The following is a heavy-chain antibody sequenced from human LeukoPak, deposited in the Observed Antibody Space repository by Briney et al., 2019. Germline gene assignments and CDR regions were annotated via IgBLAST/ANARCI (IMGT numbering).Heavy chain of an antibody. CDR2: IIPIIGTA. V-gene: IGHV1-69*06. D-gene: IGHD3-10*01. CDR1: GGTFSSYA. CDR3: ARRFGELLSHAFDI. Sequence: GASVKVSCKASGGTFSSYAISWVRQAPGQGLEWMGGIIPIIGTANYAQKFQGRVTITADKSTSTAYMELSSLRSEDTAVYYCARRFGELLSHAFDIWGQGTMVTVSS. J-gene: IGHJ3*02.